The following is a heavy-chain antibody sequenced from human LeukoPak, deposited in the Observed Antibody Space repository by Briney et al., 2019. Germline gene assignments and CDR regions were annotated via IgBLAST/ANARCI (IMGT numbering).Heavy chain of an antibody. D-gene: IGHD1-14*01. V-gene: IGHV4-59*08. Sequence: SETLSLTCTVPGGSISSYYWSWIRQPPGKGLEWIGYIYYSGSTNYNPSLKSRVTISVDTSKNQFSLKLSSVTAADTAVYYCAGGDRDYDYWGQGTLVTVSS. CDR2: IYYSGST. J-gene: IGHJ4*02. CDR1: GGSISSYY. CDR3: AGGDRDYDY.